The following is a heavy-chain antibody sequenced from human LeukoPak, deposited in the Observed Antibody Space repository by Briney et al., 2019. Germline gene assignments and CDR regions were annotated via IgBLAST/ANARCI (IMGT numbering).Heavy chain of an antibody. D-gene: IGHD3-22*01. CDR3: ARATHYYAYSGLPTPGLSDY. V-gene: IGHV4-31*03. Sequence: SQTLSLTCTVSGASISSGGYYWSWIRQHPGKGLEWIGYIFYSGSTYYNPSLKGRVTISVDTSKNQFSLKLSSVTAADTAVYYCARATHYYAYSGLPTPGLSDYWSQGTLVTVSS. CDR1: GASISSGGYY. J-gene: IGHJ4*02. CDR2: IFYSGST.